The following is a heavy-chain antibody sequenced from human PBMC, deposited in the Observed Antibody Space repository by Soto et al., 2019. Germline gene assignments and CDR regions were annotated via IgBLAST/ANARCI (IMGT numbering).Heavy chain of an antibody. CDR1: GFTFSSYA. J-gene: IGHJ4*02. D-gene: IGHD1-26*01. CDR2: ISYDGSNK. Sequence: QVQLVESGGGVVQPGRSLRLSCAASGFTFSSYAMHWVRQAPGKGLEWVAVISYDGSNKYYADSVKGRFTISRDNSKNTLYLQMNSLRAEDTAVYYCARPYSGSYSGFDYWGQGTLVTVSS. V-gene: IGHV3-30-3*01. CDR3: ARPYSGSYSGFDY.